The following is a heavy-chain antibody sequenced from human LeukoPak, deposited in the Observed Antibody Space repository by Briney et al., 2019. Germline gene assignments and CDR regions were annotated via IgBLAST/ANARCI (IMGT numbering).Heavy chain of an antibody. CDR3: ARDEGGYGDFDY. CDR2: IYTSGST. D-gene: IGHD5-12*01. V-gene: IGHV4-4*07. CDR1: GGSISSYY. Sequence: SETLSLTCTVSGGSISSYYWSWIRQPAGKGLEWIGRIYTSGSTNYNPSLKSRVTISVDRSKNQFSLKLRSVTAADTAVYYCARDEGGYGDFDYWGQGTLVTVSS. J-gene: IGHJ4*02.